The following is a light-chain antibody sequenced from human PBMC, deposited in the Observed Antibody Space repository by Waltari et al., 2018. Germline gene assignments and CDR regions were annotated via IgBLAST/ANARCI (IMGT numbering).Light chain of an antibody. CDR2: DVS. Sequence: QSALTQPASVSGSPGQSITIPCTGTASDVAFYNYVSWYQQHPGKAPKVIIYDVSGRPSGVSILFSGSKSGNAAFLTISGLQAEDEADYYCNSYTGSSSWVFGGGTKLTV. CDR3: NSYTGSSSWV. V-gene: IGLV2-14*03. J-gene: IGLJ3*02. CDR1: ASDVAFYNY.